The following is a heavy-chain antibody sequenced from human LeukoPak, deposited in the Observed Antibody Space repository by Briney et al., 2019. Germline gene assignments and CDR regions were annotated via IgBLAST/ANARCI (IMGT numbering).Heavy chain of an antibody. Sequence: KPPETLSLTCSVSGYSFSSGFYWGWIRQPPGKGLEWIGSLFHSGTTYYNSSLKSRVTISVDTSKNQFSLKLSSVTAADTAVYYCARTSKGVWFGEFMDVWGKGTTVTISS. D-gene: IGHD3-10*01. CDR3: ARTSKGVWFGEFMDV. CDR1: GYSFSSGFY. CDR2: LFHSGTT. J-gene: IGHJ6*03. V-gene: IGHV4-38-2*02.